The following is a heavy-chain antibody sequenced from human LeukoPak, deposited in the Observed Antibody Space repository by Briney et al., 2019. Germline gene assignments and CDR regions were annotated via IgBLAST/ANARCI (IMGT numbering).Heavy chain of an antibody. Sequence: GSLRLSCAASGFRFSSFGMSWVRQAPGKGLEWIGSIYYSGSTYYTPSLKSRVAMSVDTSKNQCSLKLRSVTAADTAVYYCARDPYYDTLTGHLILGAFDIWGQGTMVTVSS. V-gene: IGHV4-39*07. D-gene: IGHD3-9*01. CDR2: IYYSGST. CDR1: GFRFSSFGM. CDR3: ARDPYYDTLTGHLILGAFDI. J-gene: IGHJ3*02.